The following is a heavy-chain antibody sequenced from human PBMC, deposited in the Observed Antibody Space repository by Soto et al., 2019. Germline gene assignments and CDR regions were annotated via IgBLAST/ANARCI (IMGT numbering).Heavy chain of an antibody. CDR2: IVVANGNT. J-gene: IGHJ6*03. CDR3: AAKPDFGRGLYYRDV. CDR1: GLTFPSSA. Sequence: SVKVSCKASGLTFPSSAMHWVRQARGQRLEWIGWIVVANGNTNYAQKFQERVTITRDMSTSTAYMELSSLRFEDTAVYYCAAKPDFGRGLYYRDVWGKGPRVTVP. D-gene: IGHD3-3*01. V-gene: IGHV1-58*02.